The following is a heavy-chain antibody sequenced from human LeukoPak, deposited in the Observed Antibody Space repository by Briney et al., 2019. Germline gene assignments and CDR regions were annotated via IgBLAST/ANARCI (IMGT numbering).Heavy chain of an antibody. Sequence: GGSLRLSCAASGFTFSSYAMHWVRQAPGKGLEWVTVISYDGSNKYYVDSVKGRFTISRDNSKNTLYLQMSSLRAEDTAVYYCARADWDTAMIDYWGQGTLVTVSS. CDR3: ARADWDTAMIDY. J-gene: IGHJ4*02. CDR2: ISYDGSNK. D-gene: IGHD5-18*01. CDR1: GFTFSSYA. V-gene: IGHV3-30*04.